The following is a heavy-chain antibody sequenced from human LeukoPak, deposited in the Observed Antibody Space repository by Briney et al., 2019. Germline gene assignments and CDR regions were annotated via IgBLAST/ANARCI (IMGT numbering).Heavy chain of an antibody. CDR2: IIPIFGTA. V-gene: IGHV1-69*06. Sequence: SVKVSCKASGGTFSSYAISWVRQAPGQGLGWMGGIIPIFGTANYAQKFQGRVTITADKSTSTAYMELSSLRSEDTAVYYCARGDGAVAKLCGMDVWGKGTTVTVSS. D-gene: IGHD6-19*01. CDR1: GGTFSSYA. J-gene: IGHJ6*04. CDR3: ARGDGAVAKLCGMDV.